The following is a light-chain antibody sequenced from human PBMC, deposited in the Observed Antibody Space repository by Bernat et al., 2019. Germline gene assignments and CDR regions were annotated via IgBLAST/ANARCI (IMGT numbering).Light chain of an antibody. V-gene: IGLV2-11*01. CDR1: SSDVGGYHH. J-gene: IGLJ3*02. CDR3: CSSAGHSAWV. CDR2: DVN. Sequence: QSALTQPRSVPGSPGQSVTISCTGTSSDVGGYHHVSWYQQHPGKAPKLMIYDVNKRPSGVPDRFSGSKSGNTASLTISGLQADDEADYYCCSSAGHSAWVFGGGTKVTVL.